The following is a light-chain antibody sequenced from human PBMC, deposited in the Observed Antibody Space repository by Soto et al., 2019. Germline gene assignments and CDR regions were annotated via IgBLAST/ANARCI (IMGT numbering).Light chain of an antibody. CDR2: DAS. Sequence: DIQMTQSPSTLSASVGDRVTITCRASQSISSWLAWYQQKPGKAPKLLIYDASSLESGVPSRFSGSESGTEFTLTISSLQPDDFATYYCQQYNSYSLWTFGQGTKVEIK. J-gene: IGKJ1*01. V-gene: IGKV1-5*01. CDR1: QSISSW. CDR3: QQYNSYSLWT.